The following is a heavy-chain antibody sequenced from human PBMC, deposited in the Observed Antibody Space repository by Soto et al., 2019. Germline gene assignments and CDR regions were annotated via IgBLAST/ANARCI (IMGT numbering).Heavy chain of an antibody. CDR3: ASDIVVVPPAIPFDY. V-gene: IGHV3-30*03. D-gene: IGHD2-2*01. J-gene: IGHJ4*02. CDR2: ISYDGSNK. Sequence: GGSLRLSCAASGFTFSSYGMHWVRQAPGKGLEWVAVISYDGSNKYYADSVKGRFTISRDNSKNTLYLQMNSLRAEDTAVYYCASDIVVVPPAIPFDYWGQGTLVTVSS. CDR1: GFTFSSYG.